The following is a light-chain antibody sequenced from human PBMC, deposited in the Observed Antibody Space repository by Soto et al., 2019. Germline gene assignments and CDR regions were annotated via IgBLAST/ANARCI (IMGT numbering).Light chain of an antibody. V-gene: IGLV2-8*01. Sequence: QSALTQPPPASGSPGQSVAISCTGTSSDVGGYNYVSWYQQHPGKAPKLMIYEVNKRPSGVPDRFSGSKSGNTASLTVSGLQAEDEADYYCSSYAGSSNFFGTGNKVIVL. CDR1: SSDVGGYNY. CDR2: EVN. J-gene: IGLJ1*01. CDR3: SSYAGSSNF.